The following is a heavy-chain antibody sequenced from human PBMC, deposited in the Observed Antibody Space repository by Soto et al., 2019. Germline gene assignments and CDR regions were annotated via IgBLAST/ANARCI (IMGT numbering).Heavy chain of an antibody. V-gene: IGHV3-30-3*01. CDR2: ISDDGSNK. D-gene: IGHD3-22*01. CDR3: ARGLVVVVSRDWFDP. Sequence: PGGSLRLSCAISGFTFSNYAMHWVRQAPGKGLEWVAVISDDGSNKRFADSVKGRFTISRDNSKNTLFLQMNSLRPGDTAVYYCARGLVVVVSRDWFDPWGQGTLVTVSS. J-gene: IGHJ5*02. CDR1: GFTFSNYA.